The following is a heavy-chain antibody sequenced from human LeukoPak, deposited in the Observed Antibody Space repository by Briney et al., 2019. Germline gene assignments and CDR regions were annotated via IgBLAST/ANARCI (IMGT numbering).Heavy chain of an antibody. J-gene: IGHJ4*02. Sequence: GGSLRLSCAASGFTFSSYSRNWIRQAPGKGLEWVSSISSSSSYIYYADSVKGRFTISRDNAKNSLYLQRNSLSAEDTAVYYCARGHVLRFLEWLPQGLDYWGQGTLVTVSS. CDR3: ARGHVLRFLEWLPQGLDY. CDR2: ISSSSSYI. D-gene: IGHD3-3*01. CDR1: GFTFSSYS. V-gene: IGHV3-21*01.